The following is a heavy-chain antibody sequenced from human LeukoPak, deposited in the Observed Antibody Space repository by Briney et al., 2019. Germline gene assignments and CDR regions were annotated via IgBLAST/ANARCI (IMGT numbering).Heavy chain of an antibody. Sequence: QPGGSLRLSCAASGFTFSSHWMHWVRQAPGKGLVWVSRINGDGSSTSYADSVKGRFTISRDNAKNTMYLQMNSLRAEDTAVYFCARGPGGGSGSHYVGDYWGQGTLVTVSS. CDR2: INGDGSST. V-gene: IGHV3-74*01. D-gene: IGHD3-22*01. CDR1: GFTFSSHW. J-gene: IGHJ4*02. CDR3: ARGPGGGSGSHYVGDY.